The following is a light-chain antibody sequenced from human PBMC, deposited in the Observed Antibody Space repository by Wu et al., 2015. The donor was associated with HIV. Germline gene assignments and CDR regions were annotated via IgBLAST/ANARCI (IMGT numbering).Light chain of an antibody. J-gene: IGKJ1*01. Sequence: ELVLTQSPATLSLSPGEKATLSCRTSQSVGTYLAWYQHKPGQAPRLLIYGASTRATGIPARFSGSGSGTEFTLTISSLQSEDFAVYYCQQYNNWPPRTFGQGTKVEIK. CDR3: QQYNNWPPRT. V-gene: IGKV3-15*01. CDR1: QSVGTY. CDR2: GAS.